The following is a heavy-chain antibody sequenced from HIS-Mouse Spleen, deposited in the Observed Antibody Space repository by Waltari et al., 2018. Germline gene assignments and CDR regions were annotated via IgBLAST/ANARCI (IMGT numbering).Heavy chain of an antibody. V-gene: IGHV4-34*01. CDR2: INHSGST. CDR1: GGSFSGYY. Sequence: QVQLQQWGAGLLKPSETLSLTCAVYGGSFSGYYWSWIRQPPGKGLEWIGEINHSGSTNYNPSLKSRVTISVDTSKNQFSLKLSSVTATDTAVYYCARGSRGYSSSWYFDYWGQGTLVTVSS. CDR3: ARGSRGYSSSWYFDY. J-gene: IGHJ4*02. D-gene: IGHD6-13*01.